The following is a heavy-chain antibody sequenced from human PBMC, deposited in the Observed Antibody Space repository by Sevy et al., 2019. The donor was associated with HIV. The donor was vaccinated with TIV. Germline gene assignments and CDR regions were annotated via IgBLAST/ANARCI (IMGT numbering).Heavy chain of an antibody. Sequence: GGSLRLSCAASGFTFSNAWMNWVRQAPGKGLEWVGRIKSKTDGGTTDYAAPVKGRFTISRDDSKNTLYLQMNSLKTEDAAIYYCTSECLGYSWAFDIWGRGTMVTVSS. CDR1: GFTFSNAW. D-gene: IGHD2-15*01. V-gene: IGHV3-15*07. CDR3: TSECLGYSWAFDI. CDR2: IKSKTDGGTT. J-gene: IGHJ3*02.